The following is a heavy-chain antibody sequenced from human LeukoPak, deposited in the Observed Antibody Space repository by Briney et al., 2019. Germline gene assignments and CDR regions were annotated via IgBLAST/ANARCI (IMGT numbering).Heavy chain of an antibody. CDR2: FYNHGAT. CDR1: EFSVNNDF. Sequence: GGSLRLSCAASEFSVNNDFMSWVRQAPGKGLEWVSLFYNHGATYYADSVKGRFIVSRDNSKNTLYLQMNDLRAEDSALYYCARETFDTSGGDSAFDLWGQGTMVIVSS. CDR3: ARETFDTSGGDSAFDL. D-gene: IGHD2-21*02. J-gene: IGHJ3*01. V-gene: IGHV3-53*01.